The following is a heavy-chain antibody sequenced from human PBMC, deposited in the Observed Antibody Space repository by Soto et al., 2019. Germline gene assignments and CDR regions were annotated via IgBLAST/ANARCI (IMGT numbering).Heavy chain of an antibody. CDR1: GRSFSGYY. D-gene: IGHD4-17*01. V-gene: IGHV4-34*01. CDR3: ARAYGGNSGVFDY. J-gene: IGHJ4*02. Sequence: QVQLQQWGAGLLKPSETLSLTCAVYGRSFSGYYWSWIRQPPGKGLEWIGEINHSGSTNYNPSLKSRAPIPVDTSQNQFSLNLSSVTAADTAVYYCARAYGGNSGVFDYWGQGTLVTVSS. CDR2: INHSGST.